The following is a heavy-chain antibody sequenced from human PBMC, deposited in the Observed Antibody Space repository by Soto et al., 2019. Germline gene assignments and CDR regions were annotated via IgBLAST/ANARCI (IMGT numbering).Heavy chain of an antibody. CDR3: ARDGAVVVVAATDYYYYYGMDV. CDR1: GGTFSSYA. V-gene: IGHV1-69*01. CDR2: IIPIFGTA. D-gene: IGHD2-15*01. J-gene: IGHJ6*02. Sequence: QVQLGQSGAEVKKPGSSVKVSCKASGGTFSSYAISWVRQAPGQGLEWMGGIIPIFGTANYAQKFQGRVTITADESTSTAYMELSSLRSEDTAVYYCARDGAVVVVAATDYYYYYGMDVWGQGTTVTVSS.